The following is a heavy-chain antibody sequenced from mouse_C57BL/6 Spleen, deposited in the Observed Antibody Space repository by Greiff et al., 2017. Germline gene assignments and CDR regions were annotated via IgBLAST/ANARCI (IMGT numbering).Heavy chain of an antibody. Sequence: DVKLVESGGGLVQPKGSLKLSCAASGFTFNTYAMHWVRQAPGKGLEWVARIRSKSSNYATYYADSVKDRITISRDDSQSMLYLQMNNLKTEDTAMYYCGMGFNWDDAMDYWGQGTSVTVSS. CDR3: GMGFNWDDAMDY. J-gene: IGHJ4*01. CDR1: GFTFNTYA. D-gene: IGHD4-1*01. CDR2: IRSKSSNYAT. V-gene: IGHV10-3*01.